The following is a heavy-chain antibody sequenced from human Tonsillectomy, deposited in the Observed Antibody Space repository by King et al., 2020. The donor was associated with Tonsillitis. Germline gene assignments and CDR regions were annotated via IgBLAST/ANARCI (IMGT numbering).Heavy chain of an antibody. Sequence: VQLVESGGGLVQPGGSLRLSCAASGFIFSNYAINWVRQGPGKGLEWVSGISDSGATTNYADSVKGRFTISRDNSKNTLYVQMNSLRDEDTAVYYCAMEYYYGSGADAFDIWGQGTMVTVSS. CDR3: AMEYYYGSGADAFDI. CDR2: ISDSGATT. CDR1: GFIFSNYA. D-gene: IGHD3-10*01. V-gene: IGHV3-23*04. J-gene: IGHJ3*02.